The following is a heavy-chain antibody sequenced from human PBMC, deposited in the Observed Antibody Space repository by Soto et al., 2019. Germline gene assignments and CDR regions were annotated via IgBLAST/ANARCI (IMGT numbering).Heavy chain of an antibody. V-gene: IGHV4-59*01. CDR2: IYYSGST. Sequence: SETLSLTCTVSGGSISSYYWSWIRQPPGKGLEWIGYIYYSGSTNYNPSLKSRVTISVDTSKNQFSLKLSSVTAADTAVYSCAKAHGNNDYQYYFDFWGQGPRVTVSS. CDR1: GGSISSYY. D-gene: IGHD4-17*01. CDR3: AKAHGNNDYQYYFDF. J-gene: IGHJ4*02.